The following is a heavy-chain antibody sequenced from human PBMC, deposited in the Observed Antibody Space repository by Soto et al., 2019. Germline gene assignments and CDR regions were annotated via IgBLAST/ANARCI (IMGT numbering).Heavy chain of an antibody. CDR2: ISYDGSNK. V-gene: IGHV3-30-3*01. D-gene: IGHD6-13*01. J-gene: IGHJ6*02. Sequence: QVQLVESGGGVVQPGRSLRLSCAASGFTFSSYAMHWVRQAPGKGLEWVAVISYDGSNKYYADSVKGRFTISRDNSKNTLYLQMNSLRAEDTAVYYCARVWVQQLVAGMDVWGQGTTVTVSS. CDR3: ARVWVQQLVAGMDV. CDR1: GFTFSSYA.